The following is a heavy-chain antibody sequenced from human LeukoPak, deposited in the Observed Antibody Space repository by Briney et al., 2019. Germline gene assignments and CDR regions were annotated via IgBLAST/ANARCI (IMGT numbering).Heavy chain of an antibody. CDR1: GYTFTSYD. J-gene: IGHJ4*02. D-gene: IGHD3-9*01. CDR2: INPNSGGT. Sequence: GASVKVSCKASGYTFTSYDINWVRQATGQGLEWMGWINPNSGGTNYAQKFQGRVTMTRDTSISTAYMELSRLRSDDTAVYYCARAGRLHLDWFYPAYWGQGTLVTVSS. V-gene: IGHV1-2*02. CDR3: ARAGRLHLDWFYPAY.